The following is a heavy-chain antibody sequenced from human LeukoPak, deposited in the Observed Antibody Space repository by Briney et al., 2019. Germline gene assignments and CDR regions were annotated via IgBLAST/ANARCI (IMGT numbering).Heavy chain of an antibody. CDR1: GFTFSSYS. CDR3: ARTLPAAARLGGDY. V-gene: IGHV3-21*01. CDR2: ISSSSSYI. J-gene: IGHJ4*02. D-gene: IGHD2-2*01. Sequence: GGSLRLSCAASGFTFSSYSMNWVRQAPGKGLEWVSSISSSSSYIYYADSVKGRFTISRDNAKNSLYLQMNSLRAEDTAVYYCARTLPAAARLGGDYWGQGTLVTVSS.